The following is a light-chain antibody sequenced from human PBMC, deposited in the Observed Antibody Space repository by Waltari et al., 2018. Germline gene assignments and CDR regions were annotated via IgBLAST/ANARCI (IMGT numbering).Light chain of an antibody. CDR1: RRAAESSNL. CDR3: CSYAGGSAFVV. Sequence: QSALTQPASLSGSPGQSITTSCPGIRRAAESSNLVSWYQQHPGNAPKLIIYVGSKRPSGVSNRFSGSKSGNTASLTISGLQAEDEADYHCCSYAGGSAFVVFGGGTKLTVL. J-gene: IGLJ2*01. CDR2: VGS. V-gene: IGLV2-23*03.